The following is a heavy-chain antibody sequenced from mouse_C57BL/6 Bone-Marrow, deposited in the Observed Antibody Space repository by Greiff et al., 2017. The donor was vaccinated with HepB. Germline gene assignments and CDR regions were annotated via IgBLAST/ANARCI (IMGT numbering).Heavy chain of an antibody. V-gene: IGHV5-16*01. CDR2: INYDGSST. CDR3: ARDPYYDYEGGAMDY. J-gene: IGHJ4*01. D-gene: IGHD2-4*01. CDR1: GFTFSDYY. Sequence: EVQRVESEGGLVQPGSSMKLSCTASGFTFSDYYMAWVRQVPEKGLEWVANINYDGSSTYYLDSLKSRFIISRDNAKNILYLQMSSLKSEDTATYYCARDPYYDYEGGAMDYWGQGTSVTVSS.